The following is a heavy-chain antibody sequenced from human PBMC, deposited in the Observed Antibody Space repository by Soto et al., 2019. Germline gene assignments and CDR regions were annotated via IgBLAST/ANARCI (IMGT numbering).Heavy chain of an antibody. CDR2: VYYSGTT. D-gene: IGHD2-2*01. J-gene: IGHJ4*02. CDR3: ARLIHCKTTSCYFDY. Sequence: QLQLQESGPGLVKPSETLSLTCTVSGGSISSSSYYWAWVRQPPGKGLEWIGSVYYSGTTYYNPSLKSRVTISEDTSMNQFSLKLSSVTAADSAVFYCARLIHCKTTSCYFDYWGQGTLVTVSS. CDR1: GGSISSSSYY. V-gene: IGHV4-39*01.